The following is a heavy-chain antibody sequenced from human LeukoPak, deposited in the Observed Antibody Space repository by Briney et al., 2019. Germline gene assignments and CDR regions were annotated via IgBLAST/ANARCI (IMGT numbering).Heavy chain of an antibody. J-gene: IGHJ4*02. CDR1: GFTFSSYA. CDR2: ISYDGSNK. Sequence: PGRSLRLSCAASGFTFSSYAMHWVRQAPGKGLEWVAVISYDGSNKYYADSVKGRFTISRDNSKNTLCLQMNSLRAEDTAVYYCARGGYYDSPILDYWGQGTLVTVSS. CDR3: ARGGYYDSPILDY. D-gene: IGHD3-22*01. V-gene: IGHV3-30-3*01.